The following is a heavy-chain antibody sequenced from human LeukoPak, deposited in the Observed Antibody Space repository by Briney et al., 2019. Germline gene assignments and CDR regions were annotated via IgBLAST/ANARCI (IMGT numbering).Heavy chain of an antibody. Sequence: SETLSLTSTVSGGSISSSSYYWGWIRQPPGKGLEWIGSIYYSGSTYYNPSLKSRVTISVDTSKNQFSLKLSSVTAADTAVYYCAREVRAARSYFDYWGQGTLVTVSS. J-gene: IGHJ4*02. D-gene: IGHD6-6*01. CDR3: AREVRAARSYFDY. V-gene: IGHV4-39*07. CDR1: GGSISSSSYY. CDR2: IYYSGST.